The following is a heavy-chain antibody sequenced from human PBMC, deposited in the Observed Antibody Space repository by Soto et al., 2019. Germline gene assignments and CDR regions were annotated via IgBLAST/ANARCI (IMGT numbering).Heavy chain of an antibody. J-gene: IGHJ4*02. CDR3: GSRRPHSTTQEY. V-gene: IGHV4-59*11. CDR1: RGSIIDHY. Sequence: ASETLSLTCTVSRGSIIDHYWSWIRQPPGKGLEYIGYLYSSGTTNYNPSLKSRVTILVDMSKNEVSLKLASVTAGATAMYYCGSRRPHSTTQEYWGRGTLVTVSP. D-gene: IGHD5-18*01. CDR2: LYSSGTT.